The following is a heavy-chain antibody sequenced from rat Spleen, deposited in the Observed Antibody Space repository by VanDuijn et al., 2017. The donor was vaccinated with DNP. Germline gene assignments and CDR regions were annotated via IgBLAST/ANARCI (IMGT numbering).Heavy chain of an antibody. CDR1: GFTFSSYW. J-gene: IGHJ2*01. Sequence: EVQLVETGGGLVQPGRSLKLSCVASGFTFSSYWMFWIRQAPGKGLEWVASISYDGGSTYYRDSVKGRFTISRDNAKNTLYLQMNSLRSEDTATYYCARGDILRSFDYWGQGVMVTVSS. CDR2: ISYDGGST. D-gene: IGHD1-6*01. CDR3: ARGDILRSFDY. V-gene: IGHV5-58*01.